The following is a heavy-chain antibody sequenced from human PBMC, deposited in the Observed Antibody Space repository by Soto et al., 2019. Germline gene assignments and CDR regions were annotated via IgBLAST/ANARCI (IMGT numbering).Heavy chain of an antibody. V-gene: IGHV3-74*01. Sequence: EVQLVESGGGLLQPGGSLRLSCAVSGSTFSNDWMHWVRQAPGKGLVWVSHINSDGSSTNYADFVKGRFTIARDKAKNTVYLQMNSLRAEDTAVYYCARDRSYSLDVWGQGNTVTVSS. CDR3: ARDRSYSLDV. J-gene: IGHJ6*02. CDR1: GSTFSNDW. CDR2: INSDGSST.